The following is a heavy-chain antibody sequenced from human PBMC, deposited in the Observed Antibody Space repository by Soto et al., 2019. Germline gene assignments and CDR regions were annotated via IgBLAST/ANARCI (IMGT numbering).Heavy chain of an antibody. J-gene: IGHJ6*03. V-gene: IGHV6-1*01. CDR1: GSSSSSNTAV. Sequence: TCRISGSSSSSNTAVAKSFKQTPSRGLEWLGRTYYRSTRWYNDYAVSVKSRITVNPDTSKNQFSLHLNSVTPEDTAVYYCAGTTTLQRYYMDVWDKGTTVTVSS. D-gene: IGHD1-7*01. CDR2: TYYRSTRWYN. CDR3: AGTTTLQRYYMDV.